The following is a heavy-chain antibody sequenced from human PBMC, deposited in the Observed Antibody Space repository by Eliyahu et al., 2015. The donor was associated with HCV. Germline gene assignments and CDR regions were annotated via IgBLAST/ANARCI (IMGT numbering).Heavy chain of an antibody. D-gene: IGHD3-22*01. CDR3: ARDQYYDSSGYHPDAFDI. CDR1: GFTFSSYE. CDR2: ISSSGSTI. V-gene: IGHV3-48*03. J-gene: IGHJ3*02. Sequence: EVQLVXSGGGLVQPGGSLRXSXXASGFTFSSYEXNWVRQAPGKGLEWXSYISSSGSTIYYADSVKGRFTISRDNAKNSLYLQMNSLRAEDTAVYYCARDQYYDSSGYHPDAFDIWGQGTMVTVSS.